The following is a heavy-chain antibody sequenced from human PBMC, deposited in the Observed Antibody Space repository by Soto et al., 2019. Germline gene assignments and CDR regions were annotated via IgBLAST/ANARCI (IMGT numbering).Heavy chain of an antibody. D-gene: IGHD4-17*01. CDR2: INHSGST. Sequence: SETLSLTCAVYGGSFSGYYWSWIRQPPGKGLEWIGDINHSGSTNYNPSLKSRATISVDTSKNQFSLKLSSVTAADTAVYYCARAPRGSTVTTNYYMDVWGKGTTVTVSS. J-gene: IGHJ6*03. CDR3: ARAPRGSTVTTNYYMDV. CDR1: GGSFSGYY. V-gene: IGHV4-34*01.